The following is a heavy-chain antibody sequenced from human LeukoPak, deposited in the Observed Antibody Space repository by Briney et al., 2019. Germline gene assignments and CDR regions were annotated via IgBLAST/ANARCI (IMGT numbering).Heavy chain of an antibody. D-gene: IGHD3-22*01. V-gene: IGHV3-23*01. Sequence: GGSLRLSCAASGFTFSSYDMSWVRQAPGKGREWVSAISGSGGNTYYGDSVKGRFNISRDNYKNTLYLKMNRLRAEDTALYYCAKAGSYYYGSSGWSPFDYWGQGTLVTVSS. CDR3: AKAGSYYYGSSGWSPFDY. CDR2: ISGSGGNT. J-gene: IGHJ4*02. CDR1: GFTFSSYD.